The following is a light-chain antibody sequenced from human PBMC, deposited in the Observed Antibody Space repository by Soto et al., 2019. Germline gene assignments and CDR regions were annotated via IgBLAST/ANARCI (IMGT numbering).Light chain of an antibody. Sequence: QSALTQPASVSGSPGQSITISCTGTSSDVGGYNYVSWYQQHPGKAPKLIIYEVSNRPSGVSNRFSGSKSGNTASLTISGLQAEDEADYYCSSYTSSSTPYVFGTGPRSPS. CDR2: EVS. CDR3: SSYTSSSTPYV. V-gene: IGLV2-14*01. J-gene: IGLJ1*01. CDR1: SSDVGGYNY.